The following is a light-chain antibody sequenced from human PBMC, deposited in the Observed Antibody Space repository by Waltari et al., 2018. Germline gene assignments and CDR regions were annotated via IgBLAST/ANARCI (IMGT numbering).Light chain of an antibody. CDR1: QSISNW. CDR3: QQFGGSPMYT. CDR2: KAS. Sequence: DIQMTQSPSTLSASVGDRVTITCRASQSISNWLAWYQQKPGKAPKLLIYKASTLESGVPSRFSGSGSGTDFSLNIDMLEPGDSAVYFCQQFGGSPMYTFGQGTKLEI. V-gene: IGKV1-5*03. J-gene: IGKJ2*01.